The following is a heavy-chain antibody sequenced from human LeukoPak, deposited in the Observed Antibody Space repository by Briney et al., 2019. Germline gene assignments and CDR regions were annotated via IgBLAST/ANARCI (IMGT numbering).Heavy chain of an antibody. J-gene: IGHJ4*02. Sequence: QAAGSLRLSCAASGFTFTSYAMSWVRQAPGKGLEWVSSVIGSGDGTYYADSVKGRFTISRDNSKKTLDLHMDSLRAEDTAVYYCAKERLGGNYGDYAVDYWGQGTMVTVSS. CDR3: AKERLGGNYGDYAVDY. CDR2: VIGSGDGT. D-gene: IGHD4-17*01. CDR1: GFTFTSYA. V-gene: IGHV3-23*01.